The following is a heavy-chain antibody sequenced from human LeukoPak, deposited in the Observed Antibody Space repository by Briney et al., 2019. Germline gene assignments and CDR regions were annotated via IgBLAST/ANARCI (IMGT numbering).Heavy chain of an antibody. V-gene: IGHV3-48*03. J-gene: IGHJ3*02. CDR2: ISSSGTTI. CDR3: ASAKPTSIWFGDQVNAFDI. D-gene: IGHD3-10*01. Sequence: PGGSLRLSCAASGFTFSSSEMNWVRQAPGKGLEWLSYISSSGTTIYYADPVKGRFTISRDNAKNSLYLQMNSLRAEDTAVYYCASAKPTSIWFGDQVNAFDIWGQGTMVTVSS. CDR1: GFTFSSSE.